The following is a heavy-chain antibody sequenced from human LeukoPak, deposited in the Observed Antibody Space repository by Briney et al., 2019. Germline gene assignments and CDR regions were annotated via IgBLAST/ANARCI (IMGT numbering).Heavy chain of an antibody. D-gene: IGHD3-3*01. V-gene: IGHV1-24*01. CDR3: ATLGDDFWSGYYTLFDY. J-gene: IGHJ4*02. CDR1: GYTLTELS. CDR2: FDPEDGKT. Sequence: GASVKVSCKVSGYTLTELSMHWVRQAPGKGLEWMGGFDPEDGKTIYAQKFQGRVTMTEDTSTDTAYMELSSLRSEDTAVYYCATLGDDFWSGYYTLFDYWGQGTLVTVSS.